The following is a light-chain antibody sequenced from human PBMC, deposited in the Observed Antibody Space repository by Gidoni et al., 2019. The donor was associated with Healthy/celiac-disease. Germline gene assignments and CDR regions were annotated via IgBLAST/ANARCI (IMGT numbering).Light chain of an antibody. J-gene: IGKJ1*01. CDR3: QQYNNWPRT. CDR1: QSVSSN. CDR2: AAS. Sequence: EIVMTQSPATLSVSPGERATLSCRASQSVSSNLAWYQHKPGQAPRLLIYAASTRDTGIPARFSGSGSGTEFTLTISSLQSEDFAVYYCQQYNNWPRTFXQXTKVEIK. V-gene: IGKV3-15*01.